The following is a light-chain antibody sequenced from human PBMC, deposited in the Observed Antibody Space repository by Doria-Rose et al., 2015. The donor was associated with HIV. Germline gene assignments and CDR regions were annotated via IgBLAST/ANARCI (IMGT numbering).Light chain of an antibody. Sequence: IVMTQSSGTLSLSPGERATLSCRASQSFSSTYLAWYQQKPGQAPSLPIYDGSTRATGIPDRFSASGSGTDFTLTINRLEPEDFALYYCHQYGTSWTFGQGTKVEI. CDR1: QSFSSTY. CDR2: DGS. V-gene: IGKV3-20*01. CDR3: HQYGTSWT. J-gene: IGKJ1*01.